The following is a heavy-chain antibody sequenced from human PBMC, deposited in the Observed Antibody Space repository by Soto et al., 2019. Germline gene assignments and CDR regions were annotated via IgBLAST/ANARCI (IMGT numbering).Heavy chain of an antibody. D-gene: IGHD3-10*01. CDR2: ISYSGST. CDR3: ASEARSCNNWFDP. CDR1: GGSVRSGSYY. V-gene: IGHV4-61*01. J-gene: IGHJ5*02. Sequence: SETLSLTCPVSGGSVRSGSYYWSWIRRPTGEGLVWIGYISYSGSTNYKRSLKSRVTISVELPKHQFSMKLSSVTAAGTAVYNYASEARSCNNWFDPCSQRTRVTVSS.